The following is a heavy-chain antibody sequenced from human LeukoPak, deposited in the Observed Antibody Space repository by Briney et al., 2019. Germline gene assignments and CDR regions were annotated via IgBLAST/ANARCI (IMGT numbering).Heavy chain of an antibody. J-gene: IGHJ4*02. CDR3: ARGFFRSSWHPNFDY. D-gene: IGHD6-13*01. CDR1: GFTFSSYA. V-gene: IGHV3-48*04. Sequence: PGGSLRLSCAASGFTFSSYAMSWVRQAPGKGLEWVSYISSSGSTIYYADSVKGRFTISRDNAKNSLYLQMNSLRAEDTAVYYCARGFFRSSWHPNFDYWGQGTLVTVSS. CDR2: ISSSGSTI.